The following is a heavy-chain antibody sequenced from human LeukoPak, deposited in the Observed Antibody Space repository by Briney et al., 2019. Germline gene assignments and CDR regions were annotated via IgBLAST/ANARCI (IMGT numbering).Heavy chain of an antibody. J-gene: IGHJ6*02. V-gene: IGHV3-15*05. CDR1: GFTFSNAW. Sequence: GGSLRLSCAASGFTFSNAWMTWVRQAPGKGLEWVGRIYRNADGGTTDYATPVKGRFTISRDDSKNTLYLQMNSLKTEDTAVYYCTTDSYCSTTTCYASSNYYYGLDAWGQGTSVTVSS. D-gene: IGHD2-2*01. CDR3: TTDSYCSTTTCYASSNYYYGLDA. CDR2: IYRNADGGTT.